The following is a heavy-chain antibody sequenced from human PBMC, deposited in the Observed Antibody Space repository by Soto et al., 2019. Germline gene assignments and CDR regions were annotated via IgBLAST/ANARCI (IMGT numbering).Heavy chain of an antibody. CDR3: ARVVGSSGWYYGSFDI. V-gene: IGHV4-34*01. D-gene: IGHD6-19*01. J-gene: IGHJ3*02. CDR2: INQSGST. Sequence: QVQLQQWGAGLLKPSETLSLTCAVYGGSFSGSYWNWIRQPPGKGLGWIGEINQSGSTNYNPSLKSRVTISVDTSKNQFSLKLSSVTAADSAVYYCARVVGSSGWYYGSFDIWGPGTMVTVSS. CDR1: GGSFSGSY.